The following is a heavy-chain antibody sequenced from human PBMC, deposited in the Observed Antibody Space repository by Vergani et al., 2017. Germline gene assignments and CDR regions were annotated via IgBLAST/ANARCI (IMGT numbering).Heavy chain of an antibody. CDR2: ISGSGGST. J-gene: IGHJ5*02. Sequence: EVQLVESGGGLVQPGGSLRLSCAASGFTFSSYAISWVRQAPGKGLEWVSAISGSGGSTYYADSVKGRCTISSDNAKNSLYRQMNSLRAEDTAVYYCARDHTQVYGSGAFDPWSQGTLVTVPS. CDR3: ARDHTQVYGSGAFDP. CDR1: GFTFSSYA. V-gene: IGHV3-23*04. D-gene: IGHD3-10*01.